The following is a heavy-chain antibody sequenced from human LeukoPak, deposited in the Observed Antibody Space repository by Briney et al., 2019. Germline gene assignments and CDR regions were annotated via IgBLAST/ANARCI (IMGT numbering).Heavy chain of an antibody. CDR1: GFTFSAYA. D-gene: IGHD4-17*01. CDR2: IRGGGTSE. V-gene: IGHV3-23*01. J-gene: IGHJ3*02. Sequence: GGSLRLSCTASGFTFSAYAMMWVRQAPGKGPEWVSAIRGGGTSEFYADSVKGRFRISRDNSKDTLFLQMNSLRAEDTAVYYCARDPNGDYIGAFDMWGPGRMVTV. CDR3: ARDPNGDYIGAFDM.